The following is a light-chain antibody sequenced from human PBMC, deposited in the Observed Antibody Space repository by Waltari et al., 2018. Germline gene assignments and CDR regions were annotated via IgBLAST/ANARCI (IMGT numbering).Light chain of an antibody. CDR3: QHYLRLPVT. CDR1: QSVTRA. V-gene: IGKV3-20*01. J-gene: IGKJ1*01. CDR2: GAS. Sequence: IVLTPSPGTLSLFPGESATLSCRTSQSVTRALAWYQQQPGQAPRLLIYGASNRATGIPDRFSGSGSGTDFSLTISSLEPEDFAVYYCQHYLRLPVTFGQGTKVEVK.